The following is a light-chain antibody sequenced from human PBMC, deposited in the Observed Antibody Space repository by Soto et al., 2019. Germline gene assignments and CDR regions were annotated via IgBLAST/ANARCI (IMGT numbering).Light chain of an antibody. CDR3: QQRSNWPRT. Sequence: EIVLTQSPATLSLSPGERATLSCRASQSVSSYLAWYQQKPGQAPRLLIYDASNRATGIPARFSGSGSGTEFTFTISSLETEDFAVYYCQQRSNWPRTFGQGTKVDIK. V-gene: IGKV3-11*01. CDR2: DAS. J-gene: IGKJ1*01. CDR1: QSVSSY.